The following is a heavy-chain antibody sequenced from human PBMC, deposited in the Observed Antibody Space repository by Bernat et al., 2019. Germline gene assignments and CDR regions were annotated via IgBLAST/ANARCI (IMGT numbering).Heavy chain of an antibody. CDR2: ISSSSSYI. CDR3: AIDGWFGELSSVGDV. V-gene: IGHV3-21*01. J-gene: IGHJ6*02. D-gene: IGHD3-10*01. Sequence: EVQLVESGGGLVKPGGSLRLSCAASGFTFSSYSMNWVRQAPGKGLEWVSSISSSSSYIYYADSVKGRFTISRDNAKNSLYLQMNSLRAEDTAVYYCAIDGWFGELSSVGDVWGQGTTVTVSS. CDR1: GFTFSSYS.